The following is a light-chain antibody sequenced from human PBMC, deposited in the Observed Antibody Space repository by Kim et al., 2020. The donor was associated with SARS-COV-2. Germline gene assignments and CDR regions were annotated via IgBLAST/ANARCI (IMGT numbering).Light chain of an antibody. CDR2: DAA. CDR1: EDVSDY. J-gene: IGKJ5*01. V-gene: IGKV1-33*01. Sequence: ASVGDRVTITCQASEDVSDYFNWYHQKPGEAPKVLIRDAANLESGVPSRFSRGGYGTEFSLTISSVQPEDMGTYYCQQYDTPPFTFGQGTRLEIK. CDR3: QQYDTPPFT.